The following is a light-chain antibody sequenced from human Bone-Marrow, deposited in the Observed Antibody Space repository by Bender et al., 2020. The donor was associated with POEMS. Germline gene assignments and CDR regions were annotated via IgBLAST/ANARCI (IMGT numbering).Light chain of an antibody. CDR1: SSDIGAYDY. CDR2: DVT. Sequence: QSALTQPASMSGSPGQSITISCTGTSSDIGAYDYVSWYQQHPGKAPKLVIYDVTNRPSGVSDRFSASKSGNTASLTISGLQAEDEADYYCASYTRSSTRVFGGGTKVTVL. V-gene: IGLV2-14*03. CDR3: ASYTRSSTRV. J-gene: IGLJ3*02.